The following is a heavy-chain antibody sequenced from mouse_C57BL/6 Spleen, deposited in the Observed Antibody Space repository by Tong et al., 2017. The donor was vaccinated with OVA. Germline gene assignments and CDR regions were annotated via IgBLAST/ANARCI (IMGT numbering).Heavy chain of an antibody. D-gene: IGHD2-1*01. V-gene: IGHV1-15*01. J-gene: IGHJ4*01. CDR1: GYTFTDYE. CDR2: IDPETGGT. Sequence: VQLQESGAELVRPGASVTLSCKASGYTFTDYEMHWVKQTPVHGLEWIGAIDPETGGTAYDQKFKGKAILTADKSSSTAYMELRRLTSEDSAVYYCTLYGNYYAMDYWGQGTSVTVSS. CDR3: TLYGNYYAMDY.